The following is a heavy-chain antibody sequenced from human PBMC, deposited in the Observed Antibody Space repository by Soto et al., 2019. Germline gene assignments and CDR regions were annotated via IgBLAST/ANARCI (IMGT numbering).Heavy chain of an antibody. V-gene: IGHV1-8*01. Sequence: QVQLVQSGAEVKKPGASVKVSCKASGYTFTSYDINWVRQATGQGLEWMGWMNPNSGNTGYAQKFQGRVTMTRNTSISTAYMELRSLRSEDTAVYYCARGTHIGDYYYYGMDVWGQGTTVTVSS. J-gene: IGHJ6*02. CDR3: ARGTHIGDYYYYGMDV. CDR1: GYTFTSYD. D-gene: IGHD2-21*01. CDR2: MNPNSGNT.